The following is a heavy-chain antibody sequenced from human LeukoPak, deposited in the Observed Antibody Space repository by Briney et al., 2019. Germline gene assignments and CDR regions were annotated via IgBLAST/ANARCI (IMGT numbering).Heavy chain of an antibody. CDR2: IYYSGST. V-gene: IGHV4-30-4*01. CDR3: ARGSGYQLLFGTTYNWFDP. CDR1: GGSISSGDYY. Sequence: SETLSLTCTVSGGSISSGDYYWSWIRQPPGKGLEWIGYIYYSGSTYYNPSLKSRVTISVDTSKNQFSLKLSSVTAADTAVYYCARGSGYQLLFGTTYNWFDPWGQGTLVTVSS. D-gene: IGHD2-2*01. J-gene: IGHJ5*02.